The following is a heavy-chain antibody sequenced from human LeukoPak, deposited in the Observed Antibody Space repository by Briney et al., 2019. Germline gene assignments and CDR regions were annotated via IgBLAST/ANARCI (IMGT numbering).Heavy chain of an antibody. CDR3: ARGAYSGSYYADF. V-gene: IGHV1-8*01. J-gene: IGHJ4*02. CDR1: GYTFTSYD. D-gene: IGHD1-26*01. Sequence: ASVKVSCKASGYTFTSYDINWVRQATGQGLEWMGWMNPNSGNTGYAQKFQGRVTITADESTSTAYMELSSLRSEDTAVYYCARGAYSGSYYADFWGQGTLVTVSS. CDR2: MNPNSGNT.